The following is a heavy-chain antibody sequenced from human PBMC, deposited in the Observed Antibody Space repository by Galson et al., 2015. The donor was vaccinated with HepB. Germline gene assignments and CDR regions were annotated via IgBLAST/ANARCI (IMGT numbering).Heavy chain of an antibody. D-gene: IGHD5-24*01. CDR3: ARGDGGASTGWSPPTYYGMDV. CDR2: IIPIIGKA. V-gene: IGHV1-69*13. J-gene: IGHJ6*04. CDR1: GCTFSSYD. Sequence: SVKVSCKASGCTFSSYDISWVRQAPGQGLEWMGWIIPIIGKANYAQKFQGRVTITADESTSTAYMELSSLRSEDTAVYYCARGDGGASTGWSPPTYYGMDVWGKGTTVTVSS.